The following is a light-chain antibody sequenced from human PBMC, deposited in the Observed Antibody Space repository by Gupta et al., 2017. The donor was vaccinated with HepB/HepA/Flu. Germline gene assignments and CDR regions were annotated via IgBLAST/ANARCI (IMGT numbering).Light chain of an antibody. V-gene: IGKV1-8*01. Sequence: AIRMTQSPSSFSASTGDRVTITCRASQGINSSLAWYQQKPGKAPKLLIYAASTLQSGVPSRFSGSGSGTDFTLTISCLQSEDFATYYCQQYDSYPITFGQGTKVEIK. CDR3: QQYDSYPIT. CDR1: QGINSS. J-gene: IGKJ1*01. CDR2: AAS.